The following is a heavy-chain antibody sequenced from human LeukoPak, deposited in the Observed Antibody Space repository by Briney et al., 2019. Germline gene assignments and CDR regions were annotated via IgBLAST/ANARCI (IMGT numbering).Heavy chain of an antibody. D-gene: IGHD3-10*01. Sequence: ASVKVSCKASGYTFTSYGISWVRQVPGQGLEWMGWISAYNGNTKYAQKVQGRVTMTTDTSTTTAYMELRSLRSDDTAVYYCARDWWSLSGGITMVRGVNDGGSGYFDYWGQGTLVTVSS. CDR3: ARDWWSLSGGITMVRGVNDGGSGYFDY. J-gene: IGHJ4*02. V-gene: IGHV1-18*01. CDR2: ISAYNGNT. CDR1: GYTFTSYG.